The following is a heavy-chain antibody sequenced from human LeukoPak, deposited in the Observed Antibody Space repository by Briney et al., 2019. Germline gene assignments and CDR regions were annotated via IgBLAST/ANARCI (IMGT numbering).Heavy chain of an antibody. Sequence: SETLSLTCTVSGGSVSGSYYWNWIRQPPGKGLEWIGYMYSSGTINYNPSLKSRVTVSIDMSKNQFSLKLSSVTAADTAVYYCARGGVATTLDYWGQGTLVTVSS. V-gene: IGHV4-61*01. D-gene: IGHD5-12*01. CDR2: MYSSGTI. CDR1: GGSVSGSYY. J-gene: IGHJ4*02. CDR3: ARGGVATTLDY.